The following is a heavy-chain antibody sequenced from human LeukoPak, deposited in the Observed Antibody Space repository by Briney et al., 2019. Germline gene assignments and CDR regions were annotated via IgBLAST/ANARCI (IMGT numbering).Heavy chain of an antibody. CDR3: AGLQGHNYYYMDV. CDR1: GGSFSSYY. Sequence: SETLSLTCAVYGGSFSSYYWSWIRQPPGRGLEWIGDIDHGGITNCNPSLKSRVTISVDTSKNQFSLTLRSVTAADTAVYYCAGLQGHNYYYMDVWGRGTTVTVSS. CDR2: IDHGGIT. J-gene: IGHJ6*03. V-gene: IGHV4-34*01.